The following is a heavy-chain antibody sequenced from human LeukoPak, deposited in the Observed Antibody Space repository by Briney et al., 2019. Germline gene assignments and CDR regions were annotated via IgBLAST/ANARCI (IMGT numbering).Heavy chain of an antibody. V-gene: IGHV1-18*01. J-gene: IGHJ4*02. CDR2: ISAYNGNT. Sequence: ASVKVSCKASGYTFTSYGISWVRQAPGQGLEWMGWISAYNGNTNYAQKLQGRVTMTTDTSTSTAYVELRSLRSDDTAVYYCARDRPATRTFDYWGQGTLVTVSS. CDR3: ARDRPATRTFDY. D-gene: IGHD2-15*01. CDR1: GYTFTSYG.